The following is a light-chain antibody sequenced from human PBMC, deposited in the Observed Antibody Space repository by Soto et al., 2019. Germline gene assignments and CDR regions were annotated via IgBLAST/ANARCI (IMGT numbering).Light chain of an antibody. CDR1: SSNIGAAYD. Sequence: QAVLTQPPSVSGAPGQKVTISCTRSSSNIGAAYDVHWYQHLPGTAPKLLIYGNNNRPSGVPDRFSGSKSGTSASLAITGLQAEDEADYYSQSYDSSLSGWMFGAGTKMTVL. V-gene: IGLV1-40*01. J-gene: IGLJ3*02. CDR3: QSYDSSLSGWM. CDR2: GNN.